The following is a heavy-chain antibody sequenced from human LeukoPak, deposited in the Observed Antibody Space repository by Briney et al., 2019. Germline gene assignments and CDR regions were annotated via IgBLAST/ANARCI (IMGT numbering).Heavy chain of an antibody. V-gene: IGHV4-34*01. Sequence: SETLSLTCAVYGGSFCGYYWSWIRQPPGKGLEWIGEINHSGSTNYNPSLKSRVTISVDTSKNQFSLKLSSVTAADTAVYYCARGQGIVVVPAAIYYFDYWGQGTLVTVSS. D-gene: IGHD2-2*01. CDR3: ARGQGIVVVPAAIYYFDY. CDR2: INHSGST. CDR1: GGSFCGYY. J-gene: IGHJ4*02.